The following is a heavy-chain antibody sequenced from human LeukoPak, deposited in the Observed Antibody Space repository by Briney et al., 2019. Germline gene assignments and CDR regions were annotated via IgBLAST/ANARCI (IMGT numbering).Heavy chain of an antibody. CDR2: INPNSGGT. CDR3: ARGDVTTVTTFTVDH. Sequence: GASVKVSCKTSGYTFTCYYMHWVRQAPGQGLEWMGWINPNSGGTNYAQKFQGRVTMTRDTSISTAYMELSRLRSDDTAVYYCARGDVTTVTTFTVDHWGQGTLVTVSS. J-gene: IGHJ5*02. V-gene: IGHV1-2*02. CDR1: GYTFTCYY. D-gene: IGHD4-17*01.